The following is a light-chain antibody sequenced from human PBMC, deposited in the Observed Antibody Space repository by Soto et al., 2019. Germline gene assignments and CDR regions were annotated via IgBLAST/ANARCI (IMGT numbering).Light chain of an antibody. CDR3: QQRGNWPPT. CDR2: DAS. J-gene: IGKJ1*01. V-gene: IGKV3-11*01. CDR1: QSVSSY. Sequence: EIVLTQSPATLSLSPGERATLSCMASQSVSSYLAWYQQKPGQAPRLLIYDASNRATGIPARFSGSGSGTDFTLTISGLEPEDFAVYYCQQRGNWPPTFGQGTKVDIK.